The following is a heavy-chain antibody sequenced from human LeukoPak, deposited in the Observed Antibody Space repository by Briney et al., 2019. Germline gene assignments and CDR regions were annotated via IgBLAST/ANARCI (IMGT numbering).Heavy chain of an antibody. Sequence: PGGSLRLSCAASGFTFSSYEMNWVRQAPGKGLEWVSYISSSSSTIYYADSVKGRFTISRDNAKNSLYLQMNSLRAEDTAVYYCATARRSWYENTDYWGQGTLVTVSS. CDR3: ATARRSWYENTDY. CDR2: ISSSSSTI. J-gene: IGHJ4*02. CDR1: GFTFSSYE. D-gene: IGHD6-13*01. V-gene: IGHV3-48*01.